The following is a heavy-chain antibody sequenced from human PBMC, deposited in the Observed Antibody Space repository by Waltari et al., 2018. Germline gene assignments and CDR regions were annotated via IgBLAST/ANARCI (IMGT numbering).Heavy chain of an antibody. CDR3: ARGMTTVTTRDY. J-gene: IGHJ4*02. Sequence: QVQLQESGPGLVKPSETLSLTCAVSGYSISSGYYWGWIRQPPGKGLEWIGSIYHSGSNYYTPTLKSRVTISVDTSKNQFSLKRSAVTAADTAVYYGARGMTTVTTRDYWGQGTLVTVSS. D-gene: IGHD4-17*01. CDR1: GYSISSGYY. V-gene: IGHV4-38-2*01. CDR2: IYHSGSN.